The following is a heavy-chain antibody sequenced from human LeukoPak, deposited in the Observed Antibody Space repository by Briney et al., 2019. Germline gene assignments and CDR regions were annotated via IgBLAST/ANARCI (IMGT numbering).Heavy chain of an antibody. Sequence: PSETLSLTCAVYGGSFSGYYWSWIRQPPGKGLEWIGYIYYSGGTNYNPSLKSRVTISVDTSKNQFSLKLSSVTAADTAVYYCARVYSGGAAQVDYWGQGTLVTVSS. J-gene: IGHJ4*02. CDR3: ARVYSGGAAQVDY. CDR2: IYYSGGT. D-gene: IGHD1-26*01. V-gene: IGHV4-59*01. CDR1: GGSFSGYY.